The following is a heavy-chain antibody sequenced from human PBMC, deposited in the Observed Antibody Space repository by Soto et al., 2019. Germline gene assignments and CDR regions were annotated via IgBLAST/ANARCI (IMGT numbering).Heavy chain of an antibody. J-gene: IGHJ4*02. D-gene: IGHD2-15*01. CDR3: ATERDIVVVVAPLDY. Sequence: QVQLVESGGGVVQPGRSLRLSCAASGFTFSSYGMHWVRQAPGKGLEWVAVISYDGSNKYYADSVKGRFTISRDNSKNPLYLQMNSLRAEATAVYYCATERDIVVVVAPLDYWGQGTLVTVSS. CDR2: ISYDGSNK. CDR1: GFTFSSYG. V-gene: IGHV3-30*03.